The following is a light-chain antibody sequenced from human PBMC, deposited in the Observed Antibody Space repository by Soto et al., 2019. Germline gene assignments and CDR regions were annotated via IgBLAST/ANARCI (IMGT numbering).Light chain of an antibody. J-gene: IGKJ2*01. CDR3: QQSNNWPYT. CDR1: QSLSSN. Sequence: EIVLTQSPGTLSVSPGERANLSCRVSQSLSSNLAWFQQKPGQAPRLLIYGASTRATGIPARFSGSGSGTEFTLTINSLQSEDLAVYYCQQSNNWPYTFGQGTKLEV. CDR2: GAS. V-gene: IGKV3-15*01.